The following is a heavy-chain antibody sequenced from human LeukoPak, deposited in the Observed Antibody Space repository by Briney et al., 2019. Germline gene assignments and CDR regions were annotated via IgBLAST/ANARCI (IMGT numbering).Heavy chain of an antibody. J-gene: IGHJ4*02. CDR3: ARVDCLSASCPADY. V-gene: IGHV4-59*01. CDR2: IYYSGST. CDR1: GGSISSYY. Sequence: PSGTLSLTCTVSGGSISSYYWSWIRQPPGKGLEWIGYIYYSGSTNYNSSLKSRASISVDTYKNQFSLTLRSVTAADTAVYYCARVDCLSASCPADYWGQGTLVLVSS. D-gene: IGHD2-2*01.